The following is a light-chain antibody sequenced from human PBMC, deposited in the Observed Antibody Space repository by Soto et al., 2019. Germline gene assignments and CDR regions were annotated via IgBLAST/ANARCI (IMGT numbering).Light chain of an antibody. CDR2: GAS. J-gene: IGKJ1*01. CDR3: QQYDSSPRT. CDR1: QSLRSTS. V-gene: IGKV3-20*01. Sequence: EIVLTQPPGTLSLSPGERATLSCRASQSLRSTSLAWYQQKPGQAPRLLISGASTRAADIPDRFSGSGSGTDFTLTIGRLEPEDLAVYYCQQYDSSPRTFGQGTKVDIK.